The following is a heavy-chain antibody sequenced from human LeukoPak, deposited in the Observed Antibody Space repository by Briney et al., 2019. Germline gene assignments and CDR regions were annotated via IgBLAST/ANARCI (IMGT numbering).Heavy chain of an antibody. Sequence: PSETLSLTCTVSGGSISSYYWSWIRQPPGKGLEWIGYIYYSGSTNYNPSLKSRVTISVDTSKNQFSLKLSSVTAADTAVYYCARGSSTYYYDSSGYYYFSDGAFDIWGQGTMVTVSS. CDR1: GGSISSYY. CDR3: ARGSSTYYYDSSGYYYFSDGAFDI. V-gene: IGHV4-59*01. D-gene: IGHD3-22*01. CDR2: IYYSGST. J-gene: IGHJ3*02.